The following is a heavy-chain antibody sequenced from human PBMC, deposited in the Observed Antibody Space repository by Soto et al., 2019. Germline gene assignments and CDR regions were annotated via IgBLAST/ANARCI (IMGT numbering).Heavy chain of an antibody. CDR3: ARDEDYKLGAYGGWFDP. J-gene: IGHJ5*02. CDR1: GYTFTSYG. CDR2: ISAYNSNT. D-gene: IGHD1-26*01. Sequence: QVQLVQSGAEVKKPGASVKVSCKASGYTFTSYGIGWVRQAPGQGLEWMGWISAYNSNTNYAQNLQGRVTMTTDTSXSXXYMELRSLRSDDTAVYYCARDEDYKLGAYGGWFDPWGQGTLVTVSS. V-gene: IGHV1-18*01.